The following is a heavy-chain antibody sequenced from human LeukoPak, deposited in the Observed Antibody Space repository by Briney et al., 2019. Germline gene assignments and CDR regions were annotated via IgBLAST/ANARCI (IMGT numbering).Heavy chain of an antibody. D-gene: IGHD4-17*01. J-gene: IGHJ4*02. CDR2: IYHSGST. V-gene: IGHV4-30-2*01. CDR3: ARGVKPTVTHFDY. Sequence: SETLSLTCAVSGGSISSGGYSWRWIRQPPGKGLEWIGYIYHSGSTYYNPSLKSRVTISVDRSKNQFSLKLSSVTAADTAVYYCARGVKPTVTHFDYWGQGTLVTVSS. CDR1: GGSISSGGYS.